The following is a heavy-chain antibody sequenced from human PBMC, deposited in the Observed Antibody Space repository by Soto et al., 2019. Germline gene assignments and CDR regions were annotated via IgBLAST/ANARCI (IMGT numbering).Heavy chain of an antibody. CDR3: ARDGNYYDSSGYYTVFDY. J-gene: IGHJ4*02. Sequence: GSLRLSCSASGFPFSNYWMGWVRQAPGKGLGWVGNIKQGGREKYYVESVKGRFTSSRNNAKNPLYLQMNSLRAEDTAVYYCARDGNYYDSSGYYTVFDYWGQGTLVTVSS. V-gene: IGHV3-7*05. D-gene: IGHD3-22*01. CDR1: GFPFSNYW. CDR2: IKQGGREK.